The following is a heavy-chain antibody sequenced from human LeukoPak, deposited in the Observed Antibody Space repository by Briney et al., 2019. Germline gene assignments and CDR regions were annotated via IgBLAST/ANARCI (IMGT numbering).Heavy chain of an antibody. CDR3: ARGGYSGSYPGDAFDI. CDR2: INPNSGGT. CDR1: GYTFTGYY. D-gene: IGHD1-26*01. V-gene: IGHV1-2*02. J-gene: IGHJ3*02. Sequence: ASVKVSCKASGYTFTGYYMHWVRQAPGQGLEWMGWINPNSGGTNYAQKFQGRVTMTRDTSISTAYMELSRLRSDDTAVYYCARGGYSGSYPGDAFDIWGQGTMVTVSS.